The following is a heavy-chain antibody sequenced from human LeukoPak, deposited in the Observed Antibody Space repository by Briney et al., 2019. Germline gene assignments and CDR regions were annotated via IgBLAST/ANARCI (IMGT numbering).Heavy chain of an antibody. Sequence: PGGSLRLSCAASGFTFSSYWMSWVRQAPGKGLEWVANIKQDGSEKYYVDSVKGRFTISRDNAKNSLYLQMNGLRAEDTAVYYCARIGPDSSGYYGRFDYFDYWGQGTLVTVSS. V-gene: IGHV3-7*01. J-gene: IGHJ4*02. D-gene: IGHD3-22*01. CDR3: ARIGPDSSGYYGRFDYFDY. CDR1: GFTFSSYW. CDR2: IKQDGSEK.